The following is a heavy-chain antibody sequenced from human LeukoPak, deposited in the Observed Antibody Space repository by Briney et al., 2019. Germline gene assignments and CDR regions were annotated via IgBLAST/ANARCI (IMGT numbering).Heavy chain of an antibody. V-gene: IGHV4-59*12. J-gene: IGHJ2*01. CDR1: GGSISSYY. Sequence: KSSETLSLTCTVSGGSISSYYWTWIRQPPGKGLEWIGYIYHSGSTYYNPSLKSRVTISVDRSKNQFSLKLSSVTAADTAVYYCARLRYYGSGSYYSGWYFDLWGRGTLVTVSS. CDR3: ARLRYYGSGSYYSGWYFDL. D-gene: IGHD3-10*01. CDR2: IYHSGST.